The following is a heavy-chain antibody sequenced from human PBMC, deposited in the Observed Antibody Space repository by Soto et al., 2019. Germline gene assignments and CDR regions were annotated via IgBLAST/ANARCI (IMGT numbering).Heavy chain of an antibody. D-gene: IGHD4-4*01. J-gene: IGHJ6*02. CDR2: INHSGST. Sequence: SETLSLTCAVYGGSFSGYYWSWIRQPPGKGLEWIGEINHSGSTNYNPSLKSRVTITVDTSKNQFSLKLSSVTAADTAVYYCARGTVIRSYYGMDVWGQGTTVTVSS. CDR1: GGSFSGYY. V-gene: IGHV4-34*01. CDR3: ARGTVIRSYYGMDV.